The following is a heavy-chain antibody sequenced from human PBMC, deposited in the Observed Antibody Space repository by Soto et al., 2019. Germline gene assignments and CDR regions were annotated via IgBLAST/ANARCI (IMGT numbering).Heavy chain of an antibody. D-gene: IGHD3-10*01. CDR3: ARHDASFGDRSSTDY. V-gene: IGHV5-51*01. CDR1: GYSFTSYW. CDR2: IYPCDYDT. J-gene: IGHJ4*02. Sequence: ESLKISCKGSGYSFTSYWIGWVRQMPGEGLEWSGIIYPCDYDTRYSPSFKGQVTISADKSISTAYLQWSSLKDSDTAMYYCARHDASFGDRSSTDYWGQGTLVTVSS.